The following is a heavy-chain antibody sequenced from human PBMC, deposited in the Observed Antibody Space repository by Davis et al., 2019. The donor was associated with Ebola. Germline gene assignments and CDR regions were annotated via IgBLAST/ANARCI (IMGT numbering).Heavy chain of an antibody. CDR3: ARYGDDHRYQFGCGMDV. J-gene: IGHJ6*02. V-gene: IGHV3-30-3*01. Sequence: GGSLRLSCAASGFSFSDYVIHWVRQAPGKGLEWVAVMSYGGTNERYADSIRGRFTMSRDSTRNTIYLQMNSLRTDDSALYYCARYGDDHRYQFGCGMDVWGRGTTVIVSS. CDR2: MSYGGTNE. CDR1: GFSFSDYV. D-gene: IGHD3-16*02.